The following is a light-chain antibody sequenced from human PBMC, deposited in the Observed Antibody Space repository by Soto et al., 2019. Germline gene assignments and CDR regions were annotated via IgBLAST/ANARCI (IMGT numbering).Light chain of an antibody. CDR3: QHFGNSLWT. V-gene: IGKV3-20*01. Sequence: EIVLTQSPGTLSLSPGERATLSCRASQSVASRNLAWYQQRSGQAPRLLIYGTSSRAIHTPDRFSGSGSGTDFTLTISDLEPEDFAVYFCQHFGNSLWTFGQGTKM. J-gene: IGKJ1*01. CDR2: GTS. CDR1: QSVASRN.